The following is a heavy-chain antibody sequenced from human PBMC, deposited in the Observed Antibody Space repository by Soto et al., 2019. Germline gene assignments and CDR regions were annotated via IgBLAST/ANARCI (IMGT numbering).Heavy chain of an antibody. D-gene: IGHD3-3*01. J-gene: IGHJ5*02. V-gene: IGHV3-74*01. CDR3: ARGLGIFGVSNGGSVWFDP. CDR2: INSDGSST. Sequence: GGSLRLSCAASGFTFSSYWMHWVRQAPGKGLVWVSRINSDGSSTSYADSVKGRFTMSRDNAKNTLYLQMNSLRAEDTAVYYCARGLGIFGVSNGGSVWFDPWGQGTLVTVSS. CDR1: GFTFSSYW.